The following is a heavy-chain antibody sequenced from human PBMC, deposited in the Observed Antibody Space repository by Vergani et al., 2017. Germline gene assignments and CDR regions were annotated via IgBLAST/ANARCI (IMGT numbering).Heavy chain of an antibody. Sequence: QVQLVESGGGVVQPGRSLILSCAASGFTFSSYAMHWVRQAPGKGLEWVAVISYAGSNKYYADSVKGRFTISRDNSKNTLYLQMNSLRAEDTAVYYCARELSXTMIVVVNRDAFDIWGQGTMVTVSS. J-gene: IGHJ3*02. V-gene: IGHV3-30-3*01. CDR3: ARELSXTMIVVVNRDAFDI. CDR2: ISYAGSNK. D-gene: IGHD3-22*01. CDR1: GFTFSSYA.